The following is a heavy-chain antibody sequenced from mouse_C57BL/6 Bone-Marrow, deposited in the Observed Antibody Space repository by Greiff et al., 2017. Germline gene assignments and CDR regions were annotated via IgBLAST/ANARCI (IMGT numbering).Heavy chain of an antibody. CDR3: ARVYYYGSSYY. Sequence: VQLQQPGAELVRPGTSVKLSCKASGYTFTSYWMHWVKQRPGQGLEWIGVIDPSDSYTNYNQKFKGKATLTVDTSSSTAYMQLSSLPSEDSAVYYCARVYYYGSSYYWGQGTTLTVSS. V-gene: IGHV1-59*01. J-gene: IGHJ2*01. CDR2: IDPSDSYT. CDR1: GYTFTSYW. D-gene: IGHD1-1*01.